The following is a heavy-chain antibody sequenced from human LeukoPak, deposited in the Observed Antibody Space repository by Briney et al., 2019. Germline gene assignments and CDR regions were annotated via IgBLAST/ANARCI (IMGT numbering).Heavy chain of an antibody. CDR1: GFTFSSYW. CDR2: IKQDGSEK. D-gene: IGHD4-17*01. J-gene: IGHJ4*02. CDR3: AKNKYGDYGEY. V-gene: IGHV3-7*03. Sequence: PGGSLRLSCAASGFTFSSYWMSWVRQAPGKGLEWVANIKQDGSEKYYVDSVKGRFTISRDNSKNTLYLQMNSLRAEDTAVYYCAKNKYGDYGEYWGQGTLVTVSS.